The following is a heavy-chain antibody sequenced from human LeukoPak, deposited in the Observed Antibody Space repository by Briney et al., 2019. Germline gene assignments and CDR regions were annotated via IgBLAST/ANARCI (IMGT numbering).Heavy chain of an antibody. CDR1: GGTFSSYA. CDR2: ISAYNGNT. J-gene: IGHJ4*02. D-gene: IGHD3-10*01. V-gene: IGHV1-18*01. Sequence: ASVKVSCKASGGTFSSYAISWVRQAPGQGPEWMGWISAYNGNTNYAQKLQGRVTMTTDTSTSTAYMELRSLRSDDTAVYYCARGYYGSGSYYNADPYFDYWGQGTLVTVSS. CDR3: ARGYYGSGSYYNADPYFDY.